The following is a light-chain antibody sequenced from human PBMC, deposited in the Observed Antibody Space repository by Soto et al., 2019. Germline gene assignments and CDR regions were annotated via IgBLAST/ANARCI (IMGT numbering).Light chain of an antibody. CDR2: AAS. Sequence: DIQMTQFPSSLSASVGDRVTLTCRAGQSITNSLSWYQQKPGKAPKLLIYAASSLQSGVPSRLSGSGSATDFTLTISSLQPEDCATYYFQQSYITPYTFGQGTKLEIK. V-gene: IGKV1-39*01. CDR1: QSITNS. J-gene: IGKJ2*01. CDR3: QQSYITPYT.